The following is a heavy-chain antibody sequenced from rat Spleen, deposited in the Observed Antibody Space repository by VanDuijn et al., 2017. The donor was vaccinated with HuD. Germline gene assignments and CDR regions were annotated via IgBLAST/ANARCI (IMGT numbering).Heavy chain of an antibody. CDR1: GFTFKNYW. CDR2: ITNTGGST. D-gene: IGHD4-1*01. J-gene: IGHJ2*01. V-gene: IGHV5-31*01. Sequence: EVQLVESGGGLIQPGRSLKLSCVASGFTFKNYWMTWIRQAPGKGLEWVASITNTGGSTYYPDSVKGRFTISRDDATRTLYLQMDSLRSEDTATYYWTTGLHWGQGVMVTVSS. CDR3: TTGLH.